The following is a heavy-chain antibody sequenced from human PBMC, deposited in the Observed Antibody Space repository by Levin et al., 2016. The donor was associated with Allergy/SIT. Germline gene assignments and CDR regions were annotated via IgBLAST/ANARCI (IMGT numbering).Heavy chain of an antibody. Sequence: ASVKVSCKTSGYTFTSYYIHWVRQAPGQGLEWMGWMNPSSGYTAYAQKFQGRVTMTRNTSISTAYMELSSLRSEDTAVYYCARAPGQISGRYTPDFWGLGTLVTVSS. CDR2: MNPSSGYT. D-gene: IGHD3-10*01. CDR1: GYTFTSYY. CDR3: ARAPGQISGRYTPDF. V-gene: IGHV1-8*02. J-gene: IGHJ4*01.